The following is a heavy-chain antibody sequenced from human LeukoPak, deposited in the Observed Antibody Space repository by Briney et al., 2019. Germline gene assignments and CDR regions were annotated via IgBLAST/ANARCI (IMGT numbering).Heavy chain of an antibody. Sequence: PGGPLRLSYIASGFTFSSYSMICVRQATGKGLEWISYINSNSGTIYYADSVWGRFTIYSDTDKNAVFLQINSLRADDTGVYYCGREWVERLVLWGQGTLVSVS. CDR2: INSNSGTI. J-gene: IGHJ1*01. V-gene: IGHV3-48*01. D-gene: IGHD1-26*01. CDR3: GREWVERLVL. CDR1: GFTFSSYS.